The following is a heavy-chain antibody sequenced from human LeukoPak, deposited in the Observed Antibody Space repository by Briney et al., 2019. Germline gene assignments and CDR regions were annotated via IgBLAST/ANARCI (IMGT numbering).Heavy chain of an antibody. V-gene: IGHV3-74*01. Sequence: GGSLRLSCAASGLTISDSWIHWVRQVPGKGLMWVSRLASDENNRIYADSVKGRFTISRDNAKNTLFLQMNSLRVEDTGFYYCARDAGWGRLDSWGQGALVAVSS. CDR3: ARDAGWGRLDS. D-gene: IGHD3-16*01. CDR1: GLTISDSW. J-gene: IGHJ4*02. CDR2: LASDENNR.